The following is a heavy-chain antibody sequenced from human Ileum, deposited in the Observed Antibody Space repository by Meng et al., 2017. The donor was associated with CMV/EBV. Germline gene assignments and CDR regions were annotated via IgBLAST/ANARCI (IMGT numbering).Heavy chain of an antibody. CDR2: TFYKSTYYK. CDR3: ATDWYFNY. Sequence: GLLKHPHTLFLSCAGSADTDSRNSFVFNWIMHTSSRGLEWLGRTFYKSTYYKDYAVSVKSRLIINADTSNYQHSFLLNSVSPNETAVYFFATDWYFNYWGQGILVTVSS. V-gene: IGHV6-1*01. J-gene: IGHJ4*02. CDR1: ADTDSRNSFV. D-gene: IGHD3-9*01.